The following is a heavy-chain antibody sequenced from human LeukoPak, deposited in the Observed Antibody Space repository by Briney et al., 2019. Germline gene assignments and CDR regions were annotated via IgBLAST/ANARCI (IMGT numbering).Heavy chain of an antibody. D-gene: IGHD3-10*01. J-gene: IGHJ4*02. CDR3: ARIGEFDY. Sequence: GSLRLSCAASGFTFSSYAMHWVRQAPGKGLEWVAVISYDGSNKYYADSVKGRFTISRDNSKNTLYLQMNSLRAEDTAVYYCARIGEFDYWGQGTLVTVSS. CDR1: GFTFSSYA. V-gene: IGHV3-30*04. CDR2: ISYDGSNK.